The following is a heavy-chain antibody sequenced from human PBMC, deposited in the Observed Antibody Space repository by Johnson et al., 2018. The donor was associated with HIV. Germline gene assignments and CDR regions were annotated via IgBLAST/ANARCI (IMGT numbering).Heavy chain of an antibody. CDR2: IKHDGREN. V-gene: IGHV3-7*05. D-gene: IGHD1-26*01. Sequence: VQLVESGGGVVQPGRSLRLSCAASGFSLSSYWMSWVRQAPGKGLEWVATIKHDGRENYYVDSVKGRFTISRDNAKNSLSLQMNRLRAEDTALYYCARAGPRGSYGAFDIWGQGTMVTVSS. CDR3: ARAGPRGSYGAFDI. J-gene: IGHJ3*02. CDR1: GFSLSSYW.